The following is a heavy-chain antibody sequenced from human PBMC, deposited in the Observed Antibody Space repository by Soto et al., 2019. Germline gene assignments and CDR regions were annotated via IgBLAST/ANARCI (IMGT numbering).Heavy chain of an antibody. CDR1: GFTFSSYE. J-gene: IGHJ6*02. CDR3: ARGPPDYCSSTSCANNYYYGMDV. D-gene: IGHD2-2*01. Sequence: GGSLRLSCAASGFTFSSYEMNWVRQAPGKGLEWVSYISSSGSTIYYADSVKGRFTISRDNAKNSLYLQMNSLGAEDTAVYYCARGPPDYCSSTSCANNYYYGMDVWGQGTTVTVSS. CDR2: ISSSGSTI. V-gene: IGHV3-48*03.